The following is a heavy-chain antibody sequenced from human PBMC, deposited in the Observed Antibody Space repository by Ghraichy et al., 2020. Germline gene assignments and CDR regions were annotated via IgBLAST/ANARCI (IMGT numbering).Heavy chain of an antibody. CDR2: ISGSGGST. J-gene: IGHJ6*02. Sequence: LSLTCAASGFTFSSYAMSWVRQAPGKGLEWVSAISGSGGSTYYADSVKGRFTISRDNSKNTLYLQMNSLRAEDTAVYYCATYGYGMDVWGQGTTVTVSS. D-gene: IGHD4-17*01. V-gene: IGHV3-23*01. CDR1: GFTFSSYA. CDR3: ATYGYGMDV.